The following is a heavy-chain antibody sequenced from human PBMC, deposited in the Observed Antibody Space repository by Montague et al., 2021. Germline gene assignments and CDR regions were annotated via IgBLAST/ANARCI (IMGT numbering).Heavy chain of an antibody. J-gene: IGHJ4*02. CDR3: ARGYSSSWYN. CDR2: IYYSGST. Sequence: LSCAASGFTVSSNYMSWIRQPPGKGLEWIGYIYYSGSTKYKPSLKSRVTISEDTSKNQFSLKLSSVTAADTAVYYCARGYSSSWYNWGQGTLVSVSS. D-gene: IGHD6-13*01. V-gene: IGHV4-59*02. CDR1: GFTVSSNY.